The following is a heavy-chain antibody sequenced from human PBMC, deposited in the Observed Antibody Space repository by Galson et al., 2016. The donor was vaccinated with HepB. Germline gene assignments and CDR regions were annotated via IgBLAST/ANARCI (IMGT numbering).Heavy chain of an antibody. D-gene: IGHD2-15*01. Sequence: SLRLSCAASGFTLAGNGMTWARQAPGKGLEWVSDIGGSDGYTYYADSVKCRLTISRDNFKNTLYLQMNSLRAEDTAVYYCAKDSGYCSGGTCPNDAFDIWGQGTMVTVSS. V-gene: IGHV3-23*01. CDR2: IGGSDGYT. CDR1: GFTLAGNG. CDR3: AKDSGYCSGGTCPNDAFDI. J-gene: IGHJ3*02.